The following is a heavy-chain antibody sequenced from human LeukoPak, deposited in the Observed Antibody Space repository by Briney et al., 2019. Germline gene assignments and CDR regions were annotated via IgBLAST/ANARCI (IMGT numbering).Heavy chain of an antibody. D-gene: IGHD3-22*01. CDR2: MKEDGSRK. J-gene: IGHJ3*01. Sequence: GGSLRLSCEASGFTFSRYWMFWVRQAPGEGLEWVANMKEDGSRKYYMDSVNGRFSISRDNARNSLYLQLNSLRAEDTAVYYCVRDVNYRDGGVYYDALDVWGQGTVVTVSS. CDR3: VRDVNYRDGGVYYDALDV. CDR1: GFTFSRYW. V-gene: IGHV3-7*01.